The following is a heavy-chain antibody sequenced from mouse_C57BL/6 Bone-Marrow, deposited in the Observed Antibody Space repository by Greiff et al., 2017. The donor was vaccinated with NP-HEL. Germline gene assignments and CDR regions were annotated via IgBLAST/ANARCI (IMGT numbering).Heavy chain of an antibody. CDR3: RSRLCNY. J-gene: IGHJ2*01. D-gene: IGHD6-5*01. CDR1: YTFTDYYM. V-gene: IGHV1-83*01. CDR2: YPGSGNTY. Sequence: VQLQESGPELVKPGASVKMSCKASGYTFTDYYMHWVKQKPRKGLEWIGEIYPGSGNTYYNEKFKGKATLTADTSSSTAYMQLSSLTSEDSAVYFCARSRLCNYWGQGTTLTVSS.